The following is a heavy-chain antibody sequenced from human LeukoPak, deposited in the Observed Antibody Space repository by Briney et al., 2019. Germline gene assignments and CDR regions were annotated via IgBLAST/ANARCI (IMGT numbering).Heavy chain of an antibody. Sequence: GGSLRLSCPASGFTFDDYGMSWVRQAPGKGLEWVSGINWNGGSTGYADSVKGRFTISRDNAKNSLYLQMNSLRAEDTALYYCARAHPHYYDSSGYPGYFDYWGQGTLVTVSS. CDR3: ARAHPHYYDSSGYPGYFDY. V-gene: IGHV3-20*04. CDR1: GFTFDDYG. J-gene: IGHJ4*02. D-gene: IGHD3-22*01. CDR2: INWNGGST.